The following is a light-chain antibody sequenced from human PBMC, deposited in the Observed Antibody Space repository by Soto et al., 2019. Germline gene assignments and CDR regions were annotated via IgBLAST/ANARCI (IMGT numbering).Light chain of an antibody. J-gene: IGKJ4*01. CDR3: QQRYNWPLT. CDR2: DAS. CDR1: QSVSSY. Sequence: EIVLTQSPATLSLSPGEGATLSCRASQSVSSYLAWYQQKPGQAPRLLIYDASSRATGIPARFGGSGSGADFTLTISSLETEDFAVYYCQQRYNWPLTFGGGTKVDIK. V-gene: IGKV3-11*01.